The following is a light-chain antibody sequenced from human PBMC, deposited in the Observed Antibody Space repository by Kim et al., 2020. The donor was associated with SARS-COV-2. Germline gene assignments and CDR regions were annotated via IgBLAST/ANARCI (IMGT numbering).Light chain of an antibody. CDR2: DVI. Sequence: QSALTQPASVSESPGQSITISCTGTSSDVGGYNYVSWYQQHPGKAPRLMIYDVIKQPSGVSNRFSGSKSGNTASLTISGLQAGDEADYYCSSCRSGCTVVCGGGTQLAVL. J-gene: IGLJ3*02. CDR3: SSCRSGCTVV. V-gene: IGLV2-14*03. CDR1: SSDVGGYNY.